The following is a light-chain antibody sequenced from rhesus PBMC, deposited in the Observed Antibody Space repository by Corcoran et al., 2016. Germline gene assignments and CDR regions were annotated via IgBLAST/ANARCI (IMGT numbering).Light chain of an antibody. Sequence: DIQMTQSPSSLSASVGDTVTITGRASQGISNYLAWYQQKPGKAPKPLIYNAANLESGVPSRFSGSGTGTDFTFSISSLPPEDFATYYCQQHNSYPLTFGQGTKVEIK. CDR1: QGISNY. J-gene: IGKJ1*01. CDR3: QQHNSYPLT. CDR2: NAA. V-gene: IGKV1S14*01.